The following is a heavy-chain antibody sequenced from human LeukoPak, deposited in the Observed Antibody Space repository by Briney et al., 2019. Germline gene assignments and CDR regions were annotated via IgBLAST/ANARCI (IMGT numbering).Heavy chain of an antibody. D-gene: IGHD3-22*01. CDR1: GGSITSTSFY. CDR3: ARLYYDSRGYYWFDR. V-gene: IGHV4-39*01. Sequence: PSETLSLTCSVSGGSITSTSFYWGWIRQPPGKGLAWLGSIHYSGSTYDNPSLKSRVTISVDRSKNQFSLKLSSVTAADTAVYYCARLYYDSRGYYWFDRWGQGTLVTVSS. J-gene: IGHJ5*02. CDR2: IHYSGST.